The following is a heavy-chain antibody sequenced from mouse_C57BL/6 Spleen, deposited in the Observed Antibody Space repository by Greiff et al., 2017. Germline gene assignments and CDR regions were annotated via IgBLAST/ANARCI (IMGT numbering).Heavy chain of an antibody. J-gene: IGHJ1*03. V-gene: IGHV1-64*01. D-gene: IGHD2-1*01. CDR3: ASTRVTDWYFDV. CDR1: GYTFTSYW. Sequence: QVQLQQPGAELVKPGASVKLSCKASGYTFTSYWMHWVKQRPGQGLEWIGMIHPTSGSTNYNEKFKSKATLTVDKSSSTAYMQLSSLTSVDSAVYYCASTRVTDWYFDVWGTGTTVTVSS. CDR2: IHPTSGST.